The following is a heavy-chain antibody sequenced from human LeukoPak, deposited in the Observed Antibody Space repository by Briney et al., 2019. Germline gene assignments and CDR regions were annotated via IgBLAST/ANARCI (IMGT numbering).Heavy chain of an antibody. Sequence: GGSLRLSCAASGFTFSRYWMSWVRQAPGKGLEWVADIKQDGSEKYYVDSVKGRFTISRQNAKNSLFLQMSSLRAEDTAVYYCARHRSGGSQDDAFDIWGQGTMVTVSS. D-gene: IGHD2-15*01. J-gene: IGHJ3*02. CDR1: GFTFSRYW. CDR3: ARHRSGGSQDDAFDI. CDR2: IKQDGSEK. V-gene: IGHV3-7*01.